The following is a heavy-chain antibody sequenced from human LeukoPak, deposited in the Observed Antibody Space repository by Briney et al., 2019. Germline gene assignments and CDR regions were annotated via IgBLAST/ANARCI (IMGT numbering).Heavy chain of an antibody. Sequence: SETLSLTCTVSGGSISSSSYYWGWIRQPPGKGLEWIGSIYYSGSTYYNPSLKSRVTISVDTSKNQFSQKLSSVTAADTAVYYCARHGPGDYRNPFPYWGQGTLVTVSS. D-gene: IGHD4-11*01. V-gene: IGHV4-39*01. CDR3: ARHGPGDYRNPFPY. CDR1: GGSISSSSYY. CDR2: IYYSGST. J-gene: IGHJ4*02.